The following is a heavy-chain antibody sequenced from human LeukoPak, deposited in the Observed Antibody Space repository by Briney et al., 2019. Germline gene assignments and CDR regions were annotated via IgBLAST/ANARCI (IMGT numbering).Heavy chain of an antibody. CDR1: GYTFTGYY. V-gene: IGHV1-2*06. CDR2: INPNSGGT. Sequence: ASVKVSCKASGYTFTGYYMHWVRQAPGQELEWMGRINPNSGGTNYAQKFQGRVTMTRDTSISTAYMELSRLRSDDTAVYYCARDYYDSSGYWVDDYWGQGTLVTVSS. CDR3: ARDYYDSSGYWVDDY. D-gene: IGHD3-22*01. J-gene: IGHJ4*02.